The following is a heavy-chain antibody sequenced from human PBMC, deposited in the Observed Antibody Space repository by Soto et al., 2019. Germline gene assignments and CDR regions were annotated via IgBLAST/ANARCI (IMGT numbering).Heavy chain of an antibody. CDR2: INHSGSA. D-gene: IGHD6-13*01. V-gene: IGHV4-34*01. CDR1: GGGFIDYS. CDR3: ARAKQHLVRYYYYMDV. Sequence: SETLSLTCAVYGGGFIDYSWGWIRQSPGTELEWIGEINHSGSANYNPSLKSRVTISVDTSKNQFSLKLYSVTAADAAVYYCARAKQHLVRYYYYMDVWGKGTTVTVSS. J-gene: IGHJ6*03.